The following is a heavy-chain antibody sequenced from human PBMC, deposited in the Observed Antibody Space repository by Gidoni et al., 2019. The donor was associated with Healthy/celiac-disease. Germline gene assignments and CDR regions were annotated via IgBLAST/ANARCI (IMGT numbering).Heavy chain of an antibody. Sequence: QLQLQESGPGLVKPSETLSLTCTVSGGSISSSSYYWGWLRQPTGKGLEWIGSIYYSGSTYYNPSLKSRVTISVDTSKNQFSLKLSSVTAADTAVYYCARRGVGSYGLDYWGQGTLVTVSS. CDR3: ARRGVGSYGLDY. D-gene: IGHD1-26*01. CDR2: IYYSGST. CDR1: GGSISSSSYY. J-gene: IGHJ4*02. V-gene: IGHV4-39*01.